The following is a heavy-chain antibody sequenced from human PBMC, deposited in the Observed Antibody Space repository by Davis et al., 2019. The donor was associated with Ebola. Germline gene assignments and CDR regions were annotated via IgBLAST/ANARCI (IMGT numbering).Heavy chain of an antibody. CDR2: ISSNGGST. Sequence: GESLKISCAASGFTFSSYAMHWVRQAPGKGLEYVSAISSNGGSTYYANSVKGRFTISRDNSKNTLYLQMNSLKTEDTAVYYCTTPYSGYDWGQGTLVTVSS. D-gene: IGHD5-12*01. CDR3: TTPYSGYD. V-gene: IGHV3-64*01. J-gene: IGHJ4*02. CDR1: GFTFSSYA.